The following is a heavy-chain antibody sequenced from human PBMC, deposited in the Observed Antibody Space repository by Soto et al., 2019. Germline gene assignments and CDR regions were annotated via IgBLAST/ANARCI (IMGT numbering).Heavy chain of an antibody. CDR1: GFTFSSYA. Sequence: QVQLVESGGGVVQPGRSLRLSCAASGFTFSSYAMHWVRQAPGKGLEWVAVISYDGSNKYYADSVKGRFTISRDNSKNTLYLQMNSLRAEDTAVYYCARDLAIAARPGWYYYGMDVWGQGTTVTVSS. CDR3: ARDLAIAARPGWYYYGMDV. J-gene: IGHJ6*02. D-gene: IGHD6-6*01. V-gene: IGHV3-30-3*01. CDR2: ISYDGSNK.